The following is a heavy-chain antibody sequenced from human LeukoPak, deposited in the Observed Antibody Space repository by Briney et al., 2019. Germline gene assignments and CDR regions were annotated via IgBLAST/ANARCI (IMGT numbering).Heavy chain of an antibody. CDR2: ISSSGSTK. J-gene: IGHJ4*02. D-gene: IGHD3-22*01. Sequence: PGVSLRLSCEASGFTFSSYDMNWVRQGPGKGLEWVSYISSSGSTKNYADSVKGRFIISRDNAKNSLYLQMNSLRDEDTAVYYCATVRPFDYWGQGTLVTVFS. CDR1: GFTFSSYD. CDR3: ATVRPFDY. V-gene: IGHV3-48*02.